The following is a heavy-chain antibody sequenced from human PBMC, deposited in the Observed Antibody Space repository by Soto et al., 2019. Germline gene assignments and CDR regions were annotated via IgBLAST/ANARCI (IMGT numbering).Heavy chain of an antibody. CDR3: ARAPTIGYSRPSGYYYYYGMDV. J-gene: IGHJ6*02. D-gene: IGHD6-13*01. V-gene: IGHV3-21*01. CDR1: GFTFSSYS. Sequence: GGSLRLSCAASGFTFSSYSMNWVRQAPGKGLEWVSSISSSSSYIYYADSVKGRFTISRDNAKNSLYLQMNSLRAEDTAVYYCARAPTIGYSRPSGYYYYYGMDVWGQGTTVTVSS. CDR2: ISSSSSYI.